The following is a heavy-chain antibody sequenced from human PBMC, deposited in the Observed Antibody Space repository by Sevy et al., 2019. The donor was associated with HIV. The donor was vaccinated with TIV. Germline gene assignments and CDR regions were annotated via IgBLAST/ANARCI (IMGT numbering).Heavy chain of an antibody. J-gene: IGHJ4*02. V-gene: IGHV3-23*01. D-gene: IGHD6-25*01. CDR3: VKARFVGSGWAGYFDY. CDR2: ITGSGGAS. Sequence: GGSLRLSCAASGFTFMTYAMTWVRQGPRKGLEWVSSITGSGGASYYADSVKGRFTTSRDSSRNIVTLQMNGLRVEDTAVYYCVKARFVGSGWAGYFDYWGQGAMVTVSS. CDR1: GFTFMTYA.